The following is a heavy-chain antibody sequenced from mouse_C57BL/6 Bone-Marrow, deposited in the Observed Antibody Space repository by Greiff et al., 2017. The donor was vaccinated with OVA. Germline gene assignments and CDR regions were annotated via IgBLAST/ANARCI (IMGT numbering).Heavy chain of an antibody. J-gene: IGHJ1*03. D-gene: IGHD1-1*01. Sequence: EVKLVESGAELVKPGASVKLSCTASGFNIKDYYMHWVKQRTEQGLEWIGRIDPEDGETKYAPKFQGKATITADTSSNTAYLQLSSLTSEDTAVYYCARDYYGSSYVYWYFDVWGTGTTVTVSS. CDR1: GFNIKDYY. V-gene: IGHV14-2*01. CDR2: IDPEDGET. CDR3: ARDYYGSSYVYWYFDV.